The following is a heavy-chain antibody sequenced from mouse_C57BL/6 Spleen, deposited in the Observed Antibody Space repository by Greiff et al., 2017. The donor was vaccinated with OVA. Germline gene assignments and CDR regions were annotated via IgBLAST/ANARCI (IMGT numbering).Heavy chain of an antibody. J-gene: IGHJ1*03. CDR2: INPNYGTT. D-gene: IGHD2-12*01. CDR3: ARNSNDERYFDD. CDR1: GYSFTDYN. V-gene: IGHV1-39*01. Sequence: EVQLQQSGPELVQPGASVKISCKASGYSFTDYNMTWVKQSNGKSLEWIGVINPNYGTTSYNQKFKGKATLTVDQSSSTAYMQLTSLTSEDSAVYYCARNSNDERYFDDWGTGTTVTVSS.